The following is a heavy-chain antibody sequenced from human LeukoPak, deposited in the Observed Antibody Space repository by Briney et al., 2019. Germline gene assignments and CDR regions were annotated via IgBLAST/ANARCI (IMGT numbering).Heavy chain of an antibody. D-gene: IGHD5-24*01. Sequence: SETLSLTCTVSGGSISSGGYYWSWIRQPPGKGLEWIGYIYHSGSTYYNPSLRSRVTISVDTSKNHFSLKLSSVTAADTAVYYCARNRDGYNSFDYWGQGTLVTVSS. CDR3: ARNRDGYNSFDY. CDR1: GGSISSGGYY. V-gene: IGHV4-30-2*05. J-gene: IGHJ4*02. CDR2: IYHSGST.